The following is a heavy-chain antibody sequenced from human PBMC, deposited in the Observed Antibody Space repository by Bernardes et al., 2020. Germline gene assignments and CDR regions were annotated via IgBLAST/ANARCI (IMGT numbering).Heavy chain of an antibody. CDR2: IYYSGST. CDR1: GGSVSSGSYY. Sequence: SETLSLTCTVSGGSVSSGSYYWSWIRQPPGKGLEWIGYIYYSGSTNYNPSLKSRVTISVDTSKNQFSLKLSSVTAADTAVYYCARRAADFDYWGQGTLVTGSS. J-gene: IGHJ4*02. V-gene: IGHV4-61*01. D-gene: IGHD6-25*01. CDR3: ARRAADFDY.